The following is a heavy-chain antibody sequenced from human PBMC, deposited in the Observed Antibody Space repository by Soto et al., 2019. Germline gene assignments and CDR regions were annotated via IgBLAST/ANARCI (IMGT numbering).Heavy chain of an antibody. Sequence: GGSLRLSCAASGFTFSSHWMSWVRQAPGKGLEWVANIKQDGSEKYYVDSVKGRFTISRDNAKNSLYLQMNSLRAEDTAVYYCARVFDYATYYGMDVWGQGTTVTVSS. CDR2: IKQDGSEK. V-gene: IGHV3-7*04. J-gene: IGHJ6*02. CDR1: GFTFSSHW. CDR3: ARVFDYATYYGMDV. D-gene: IGHD4-17*01.